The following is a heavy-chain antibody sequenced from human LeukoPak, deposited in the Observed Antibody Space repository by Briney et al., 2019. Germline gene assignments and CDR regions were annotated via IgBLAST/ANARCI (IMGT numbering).Heavy chain of an antibody. CDR3: AKDHSSGWYFDY. D-gene: IGHD6-19*01. V-gene: IGHV3-30*18. Sequence: PGGSLRLSCAASGFTFSSYGMHWVRQAPGKGLEWVAVISFDGSNSYYANSVKGRFTIPRDNSKNTMYLQMNSLRAEDTAVYYCAKDHSSGWYFDYWGQGTLVTVSS. CDR1: GFTFSSYG. CDR2: ISFDGSNS. J-gene: IGHJ4*02.